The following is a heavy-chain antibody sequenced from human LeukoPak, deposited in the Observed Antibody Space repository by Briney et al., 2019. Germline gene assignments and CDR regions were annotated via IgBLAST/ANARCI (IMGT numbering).Heavy chain of an antibody. D-gene: IGHD3-10*01. V-gene: IGHV3-33*01. CDR3: ASVRGASNYFDY. CDR1: GFTFSSYG. Sequence: GGSLRLSCAASGFTFSSYGMHWVRQAPGKGLEWVAVIWYDGSNKYYADSVKGRFTISRDNSKNTLYLQMNSLRAEDTAVYYCASVRGASNYFDYWGQGTPVTVSS. J-gene: IGHJ4*02. CDR2: IWYDGSNK.